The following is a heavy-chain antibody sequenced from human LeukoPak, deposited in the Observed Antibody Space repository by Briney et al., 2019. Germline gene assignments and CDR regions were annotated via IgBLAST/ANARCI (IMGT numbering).Heavy chain of an antibody. V-gene: IGHV1-18*01. CDR1: GYTFTSYG. CDR3: ARDPQLRYAWSDAFDI. D-gene: IGHD3-9*01. Sequence: GASVKVSCKASGYTFTSYGISWVRQAPGQGREGMGWISAYNGNTNYAQKLQGRVTMTTDTSTSTAYMELRSLRSDDTAVYYCARDPQLRYAWSDAFDIWGQGTMVTDSS. J-gene: IGHJ3*02. CDR2: ISAYNGNT.